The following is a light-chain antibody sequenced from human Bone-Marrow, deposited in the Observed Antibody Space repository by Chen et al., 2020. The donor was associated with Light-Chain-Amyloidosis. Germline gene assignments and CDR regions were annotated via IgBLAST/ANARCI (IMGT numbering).Light chain of an antibody. CDR2: DDS. CDR3: QGCERSSERPV. V-gene: IGLV3-21*02. J-gene: IGLJ3*02. Sequence: SYVLTQPFSVTVAPGQAATIACGGNYIGSTSMHWQQQTPGQPPILVVYDDSDRPSRIPERLSGCRGGTPASLTDRKVEAGDKDNYYRQGCERSSERPVFGEGTKQTVL. CDR1: YIGSTS.